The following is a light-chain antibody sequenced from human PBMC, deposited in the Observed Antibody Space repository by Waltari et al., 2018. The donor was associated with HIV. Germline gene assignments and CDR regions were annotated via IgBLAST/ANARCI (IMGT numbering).Light chain of an antibody. Sequence: QSALTQPPSASGSPGQSVTVSCTGTSSDIGYFNYVSWYQHHPGKAPKLLIYDVNKRPSWVPGRFSASKSGATASLTVSGLLAEDEADYYCAAYAGNNIVIFGGGTKVTV. CDR3: AAYAGNNIVI. V-gene: IGLV2-8*01. J-gene: IGLJ2*01. CDR2: DVN. CDR1: SSDIGYFNY.